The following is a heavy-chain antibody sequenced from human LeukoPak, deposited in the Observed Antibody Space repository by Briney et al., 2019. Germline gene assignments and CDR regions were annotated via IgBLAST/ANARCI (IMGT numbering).Heavy chain of an antibody. D-gene: IGHD3-10*01. J-gene: IGHJ3*02. CDR1: GFTFSKYG. Sequence: GTSLRLSCAASGFTFSKYGMHWVRQAPGKGLEWVAVIWHGQKKEYYADSVKGRFTISRDNSKNTLDLQMRSLRAEDTAVYYCARADNGSGSYAFDIWGQGTRVTVSS. CDR2: IWHGQKKE. V-gene: IGHV3-33*08. CDR3: ARADNGSGSYAFDI.